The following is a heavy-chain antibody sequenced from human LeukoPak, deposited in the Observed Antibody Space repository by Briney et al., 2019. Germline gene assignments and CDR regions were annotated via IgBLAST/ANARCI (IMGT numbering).Heavy chain of an antibody. CDR2: INPSGGST. Sequence: GASVKVSCKASGYTFTSYYMHWVRQAPGQGLEWMGIINPSGGSTSYAQKFQGRVTMTRDMSTSTVYMELRSLRSEDTAVYYCARDSSSWYLIDPWGQGTLVTVSS. CDR1: GYTFTSYY. V-gene: IGHV1-46*01. D-gene: IGHD6-13*01. CDR3: ARDSSSWYLIDP. J-gene: IGHJ5*02.